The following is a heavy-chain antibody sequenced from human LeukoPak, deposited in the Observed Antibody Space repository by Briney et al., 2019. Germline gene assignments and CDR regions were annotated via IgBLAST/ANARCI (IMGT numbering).Heavy chain of an antibody. J-gene: IGHJ4*02. CDR2: IGPDGSVT. Sequence: GGSLRLSCAASGFTLSPFWMHWVRQSPGKGPVWVSRIGPDGSVTNYADSVKGRFTISRDNARNTLYLQISSLSVEDTAAYFCARDMWGTFDYWGQGALVTVSS. V-gene: IGHV3-74*01. CDR3: ARDMWGTFDY. CDR1: GFTLSPFW. D-gene: IGHD1-1*01.